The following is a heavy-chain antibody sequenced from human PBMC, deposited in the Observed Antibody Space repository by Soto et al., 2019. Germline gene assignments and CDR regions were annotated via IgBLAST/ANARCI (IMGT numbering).Heavy chain of an antibody. CDR2: ISWNSGSI. CDR3: AISEEDSSGYSLDY. V-gene: IGHV3-9*01. J-gene: IGHJ4*02. D-gene: IGHD3-22*01. Sequence: PGGSLRLSCAASGFTFDDYAMHWVRQAPGKGLEWVSGISWNSGSIGYADSVKGRFTISRDNAKNSLYLQMNSLRAEDKALYYCAISEEDSSGYSLDYRGKGTRVTVSS. CDR1: GFTFDDYA.